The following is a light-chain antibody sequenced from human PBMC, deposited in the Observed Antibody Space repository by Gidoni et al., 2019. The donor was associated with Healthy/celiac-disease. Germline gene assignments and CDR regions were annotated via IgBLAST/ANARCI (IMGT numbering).Light chain of an antibody. CDR1: SSDAGGYNY. J-gene: IGLJ1*01. CDR2: DVS. CDR3: SSYTSSSTNV. Sequence: SALTQPSSVSWSPGQSITISCTGTSSDAGGYNYASWYQQHPGKAPKLMIYDVSNRPSGVSNRFSGSKSGNTASLTISGLQAEDEADYYCSSYTSSSTNVFGTGTKVTVL. V-gene: IGLV2-14*03.